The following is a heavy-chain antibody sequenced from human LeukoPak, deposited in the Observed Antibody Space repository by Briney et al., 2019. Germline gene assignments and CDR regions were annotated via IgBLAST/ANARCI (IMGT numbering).Heavy chain of an antibody. D-gene: IGHD5-18*01. V-gene: IGHV3-23*01. CDR1: GFPFETKA. Sequence: GLSLSVSCASSGFPFETKAMSGVRQAAGKGLEWVAHIGNTETFYADSVTGRLSITRDNTKNTVNLQMNRLRVEDTAIYYCAKDWIQFNRVFDCFDSWGQGTLVTVSS. CDR2: IGNTET. J-gene: IGHJ4*02. CDR3: AKDWIQFNRVFDCFDS.